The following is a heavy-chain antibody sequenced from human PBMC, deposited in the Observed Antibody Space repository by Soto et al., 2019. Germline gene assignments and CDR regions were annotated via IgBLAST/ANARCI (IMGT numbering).Heavy chain of an antibody. J-gene: IGHJ5*02. Sequence: PGGSLRLSCAASGFTFSSYGMHWVRQAPGKGLEWVAVISYDGSNKYYADSVKGRFTISRDNSKNTLYLQMNSLRAEDTAVYSFATPSFVSGSYSFYTCFAPWAQGSLVTVSP. CDR3: ATPSFVSGSYSFYTCFAP. CDR2: ISYDGSNK. CDR1: GFTFSSYG. V-gene: IGHV3-30*03. D-gene: IGHD2-21*01.